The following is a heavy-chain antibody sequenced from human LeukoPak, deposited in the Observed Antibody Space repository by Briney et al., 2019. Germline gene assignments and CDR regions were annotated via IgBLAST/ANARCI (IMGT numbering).Heavy chain of an antibody. CDR3: ARVDIAAAGTLFDY. D-gene: IGHD6-13*01. Sequence: PGGSLRLSCAASGFTFSSYSMNWVRQAPGKGLEWVSYISSSSSTIYYADSVKGRFTISRDNAKNSLYLQMNSLRAEDTAVYYCARVDIAAAGTLFDYWGQGTLVTVSS. CDR2: ISSSSSTI. V-gene: IGHV3-48*01. CDR1: GFTFSSYS. J-gene: IGHJ4*02.